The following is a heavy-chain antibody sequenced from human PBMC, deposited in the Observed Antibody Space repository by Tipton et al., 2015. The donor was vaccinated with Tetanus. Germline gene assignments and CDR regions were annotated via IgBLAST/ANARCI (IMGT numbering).Heavy chain of an antibody. CDR2: IYTSGST. CDR3: ARGTWLYTSTYHRHWLDP. D-gene: IGHD6-13*01. CDR1: GDSISSFY. V-gene: IGHV4-4*07. Sequence: GLVKTSETLSLSCSVSGDSISSFYWTWIRQPAGKGLEWIGRIYTSGSTNYNPSLKSRVTISLDTSKNEFSLTLSSVTAADTAVYYCARGTWLYTSTYHRHWLDPWGQGTLVTVSS. J-gene: IGHJ5*02.